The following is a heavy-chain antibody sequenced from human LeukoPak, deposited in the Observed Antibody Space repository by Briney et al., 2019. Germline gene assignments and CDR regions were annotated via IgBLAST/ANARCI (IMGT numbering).Heavy chain of an antibody. Sequence: SETLSLTCTVSGGSISNSSYYWGWIRQPPGKGLEWIGRMYYSGSTYYNPSLKSRATISVDTSKNQFSLKLRSLTAADTAVYYCARHGRMGTINPSYWGQGTLVTVSS. V-gene: IGHV4-39*01. CDR2: MYYSGST. J-gene: IGHJ4*02. CDR3: ARHGRMGTINPSY. CDR1: GGSISNSSYY. D-gene: IGHD5-24*01.